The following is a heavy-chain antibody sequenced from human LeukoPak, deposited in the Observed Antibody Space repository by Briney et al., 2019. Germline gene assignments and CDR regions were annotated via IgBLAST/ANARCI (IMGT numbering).Heavy chain of an antibody. D-gene: IGHD3-22*01. V-gene: IGHV4-4*07. CDR2: IYTSGST. CDR3: ASLGSGLRYYYDSSGYYSQDY. CDR1: GGSISGDY. J-gene: IGHJ4*02. Sequence: SETLSLTCTVSGGSISGDYWSWIRQPAGTGLEWIGRIYTSGSTIYNPSLKSRVTISVDTSKNQFSLKLSSVTAADTAVYYCASLGSGLRYYYDSSGYYSQDYWGQGTLVTVSS.